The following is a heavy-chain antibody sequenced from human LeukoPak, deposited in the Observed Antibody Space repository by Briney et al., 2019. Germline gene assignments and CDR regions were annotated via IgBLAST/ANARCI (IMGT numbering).Heavy chain of an antibody. Sequence: GGSLRLSCAASGFTFSSYGMHWVRQAPGKGLEWVAVISYDGSNKYYADSVKGQFTISRDNSKNTLYLQMNSLRAEDTAVYYCAKTLQDPGYGVFDYWGQGTLVTVSS. CDR3: AKTLQDPGYGVFDY. D-gene: IGHD5-12*01. CDR2: ISYDGSNK. V-gene: IGHV3-30*18. CDR1: GFTFSSYG. J-gene: IGHJ4*02.